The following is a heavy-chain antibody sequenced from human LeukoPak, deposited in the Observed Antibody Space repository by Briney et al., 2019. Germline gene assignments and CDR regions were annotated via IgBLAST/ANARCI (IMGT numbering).Heavy chain of an antibody. Sequence: GGSLRLSCAASGFTFSSYAMHWVRQAPGKGLEWVAVISYDGSNKYYADSVKGRFTISRDNSKNTLYLQMNSLRAEDTAVYYRARESSYYYDSSPYGYWGQGTLVTVSS. CDR3: ARESSYYYDSSPYGY. CDR1: GFTFSSYA. J-gene: IGHJ4*02. CDR2: ISYDGSNK. V-gene: IGHV3-30*04. D-gene: IGHD3-22*01.